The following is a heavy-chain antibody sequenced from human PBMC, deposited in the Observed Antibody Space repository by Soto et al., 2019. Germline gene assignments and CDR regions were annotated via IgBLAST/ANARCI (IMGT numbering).Heavy chain of an antibody. CDR3: ARTRMEWALYFDN. V-gene: IGHV3-48*01. CDR2: ISSSSRTI. CDR1: GFSFSDSG. Sequence: EVQLVESGGGLIQPGASLRLSCEASGFSFSDSGMNWVRRAPGKGLEWISYISSSSRTIYYAASVEGRFTVSRDNVKSSVHLQMNSLRGEDTGVYYCARTRMEWALYFDNWGRGTLVTVSS. D-gene: IGHD3-3*01. J-gene: IGHJ4*02.